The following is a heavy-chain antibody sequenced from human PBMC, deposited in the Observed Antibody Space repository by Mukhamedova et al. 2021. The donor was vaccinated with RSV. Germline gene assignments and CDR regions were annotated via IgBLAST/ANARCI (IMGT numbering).Heavy chain of an antibody. Sequence: TYYNPSLKSRVTISVDTSKNQFSLKLSSVTAADTAVYYCARARRNPTYYDFWSGYYMKGVIGYYFDYWGQGTLVTVPS. CDR2: T. V-gene: IGHV4-30-2*05. D-gene: IGHD3-3*01. CDR3: ARARRNPTYYDFWSGYYMKGVIGYYFDY. J-gene: IGHJ4*02.